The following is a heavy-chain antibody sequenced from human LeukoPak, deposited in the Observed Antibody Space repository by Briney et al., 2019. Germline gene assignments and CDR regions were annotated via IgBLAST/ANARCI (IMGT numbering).Heavy chain of an antibody. J-gene: IGHJ4*02. Sequence: GGSLRLSCAASGFTFSSYWMHWVRQSPGKGPVWVSRINNDGSSTTYADSVKGRFTISRDNAKNTLYLQMNSLGAEDTAVYYCARETDSSGYYYDYWGQGTLVTVSS. V-gene: IGHV3-74*01. D-gene: IGHD3-22*01. CDR2: INNDGSST. CDR3: ARETDSSGYYYDY. CDR1: GFTFSSYW.